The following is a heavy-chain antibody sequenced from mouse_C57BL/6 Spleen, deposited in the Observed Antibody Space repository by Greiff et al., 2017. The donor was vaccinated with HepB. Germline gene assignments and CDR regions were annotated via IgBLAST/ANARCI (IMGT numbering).Heavy chain of an antibody. J-gene: IGHJ3*01. CDR2: INPNNGGT. CDR1: GYTFTDYN. CDR3: AKKGELRRRGFAY. D-gene: IGHD1-2*01. Sequence: VQLQQSGPELVKPGASVKIPCKASGYTFTDYNMDWVKQSHGKSLEWIGDINPNNGGTIYNQKFKGKATLTVDKSSSTAYIELRSLTSEDTAVYYCAKKGELRRRGFAYWGQGALVTVSA. V-gene: IGHV1-18*01.